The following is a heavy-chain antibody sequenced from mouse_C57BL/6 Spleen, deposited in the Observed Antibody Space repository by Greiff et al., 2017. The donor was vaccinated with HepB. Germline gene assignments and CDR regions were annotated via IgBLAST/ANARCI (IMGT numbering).Heavy chain of an antibody. CDR1: GFTFSSYA. J-gene: IGHJ2*01. CDR2: ISDGGSYT. D-gene: IGHD2-1*01. V-gene: IGHV5-4*01. CDR3: AREGYGNLFDY. Sequence: EVKLVESGGGLVKPGGSLKLSCAASGFTFSSYAMSWVRQTPEKRLEWVATISDGGSYTYYPDNVKGRFTISRDNAKNNLYLQMSHLTSEDTAMYYCAREGYGNLFDYWGQGTTLTVSS.